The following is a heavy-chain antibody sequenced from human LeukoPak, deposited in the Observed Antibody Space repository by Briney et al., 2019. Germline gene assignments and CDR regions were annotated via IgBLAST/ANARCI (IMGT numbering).Heavy chain of an antibody. CDR1: GFTFSSYG. Sequence: PGRSLRLSCAASGFTFSSYGMHWVRQAPGKGLEWVAVISYDGSKKYYADSVKGRFTISRDNSRNTLYLQMNSLRAEDTAVYYCARDQTGFCSGSSCLGSIFRYWGQGTLVTVSS. J-gene: IGHJ4*02. D-gene: IGHD2-15*01. CDR2: ISYDGSKK. CDR3: ARDQTGFCSGSSCLGSIFRY. V-gene: IGHV3-30*03.